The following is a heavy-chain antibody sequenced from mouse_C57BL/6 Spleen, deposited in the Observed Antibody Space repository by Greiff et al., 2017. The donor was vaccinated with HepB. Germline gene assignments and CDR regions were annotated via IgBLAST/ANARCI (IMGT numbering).Heavy chain of an antibody. D-gene: IGHD2-4*01. CDR3: ARRGAYYDYDDYAMDY. V-gene: IGHV1-22*01. J-gene: IGHJ4*01. CDR1: GYTFTDYN. CDR2: INPNNGGT. Sequence: VQLQQSGPELVKPGASVKMSCKASGYTFTDYNMHWVKQSHGKSLEWIGYINPNNGGTSYNQKFKGKATLTVNKSSSTAYMELRSLTSEDSAVYYCARRGAYYDYDDYAMDYWGQGTSVTVSS.